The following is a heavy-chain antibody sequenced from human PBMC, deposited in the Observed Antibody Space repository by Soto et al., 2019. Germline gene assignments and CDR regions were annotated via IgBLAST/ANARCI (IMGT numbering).Heavy chain of an antibody. CDR3: ARASLRGYSYGSDY. V-gene: IGHV3-11*04. D-gene: IGHD5-18*01. CDR2: ISSSGSYI. J-gene: IGHJ4*02. CDR1: GFTFSDYY. Sequence: WGSLRLSCAASGFTFSDYYMSWIRQAPGKGLEWVSYISSSGSYIYYADSVKGRFTISRDNAKNSLYLQMNSLRAEDTAVYYCARASLRGYSYGSDYWGQGTLVTVSS.